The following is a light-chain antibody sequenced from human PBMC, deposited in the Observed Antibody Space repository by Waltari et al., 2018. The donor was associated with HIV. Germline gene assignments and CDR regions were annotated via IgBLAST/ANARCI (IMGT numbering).Light chain of an antibody. CDR3: QQSFSTPWT. CDR1: QAIKTY. CDR2: DAT. V-gene: IGKV1-39*01. Sequence: DIKMTQSPSSLSAYMENKTTINCRASQAIKTYLKWYAQRPGEAPKLLIFDATRLHTGVTNRFSGTGSGTHFTLTISSLQPEDSGTYYCQQSFSTPWTFGQGTKV. J-gene: IGKJ1*01.